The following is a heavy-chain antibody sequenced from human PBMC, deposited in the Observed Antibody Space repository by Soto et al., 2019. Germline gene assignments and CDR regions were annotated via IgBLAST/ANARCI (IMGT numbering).Heavy chain of an antibody. Sequence: QVQLVQSGAEVKKPGASVKVSCKASGYTFTSYGISWVRQAPGQGLEWMGWISAYNGNTNYAQKLQGRVTMTTDTSTSTAYMELRRLRTEDTAVYYCARRPTGYSSSLAYYYYYYGMDVWGQGTTVTVSS. CDR3: ARRPTGYSSSLAYYYYYYGMDV. V-gene: IGHV1-18*01. D-gene: IGHD6-13*01. CDR2: ISAYNGNT. J-gene: IGHJ6*02. CDR1: GYTFTSYG.